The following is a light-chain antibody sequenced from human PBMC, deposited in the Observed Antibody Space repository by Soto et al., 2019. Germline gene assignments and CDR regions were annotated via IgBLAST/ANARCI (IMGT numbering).Light chain of an antibody. Sequence: DVVMTQSPLSLPVTLGQPSSISCRSSHSLVYSDGNNYLNWFQQRPGHSPSRLIYKVYKLDSGVPDRFIGSGSGTDFTLKISRVEAEEGGVYYFIQGTNWPLTVGGGTKVEIK. V-gene: IGKV2-30*01. CDR2: KVY. CDR3: IQGTNWPLT. J-gene: IGKJ4*01. CDR1: HSLVYSDGNNY.